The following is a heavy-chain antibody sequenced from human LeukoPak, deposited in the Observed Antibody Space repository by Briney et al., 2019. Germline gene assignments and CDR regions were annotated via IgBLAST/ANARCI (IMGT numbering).Heavy chain of an antibody. CDR3: AREGDGYKTGFDY. CDR2: ISSSSSTI. CDR1: GFTFSSYS. J-gene: IGHJ4*02. Sequence: GGSLRLSCAASGFTFSSYSMNWVRQAPGKGLEWVSYISSSSSTIYYADSVKGRFTISRDDAKNSLYLQMNGLRAEDTAVYYCAREGDGYKTGFDYWGQGTLVTVSS. D-gene: IGHD5-24*01. V-gene: IGHV3-48*01.